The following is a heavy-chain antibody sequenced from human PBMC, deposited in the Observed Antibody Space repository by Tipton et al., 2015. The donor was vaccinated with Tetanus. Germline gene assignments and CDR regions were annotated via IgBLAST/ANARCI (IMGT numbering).Heavy chain of an antibody. CDR1: GGSFSGYY. Sequence: TLSLTCAVYGGSFSGYYWSWIRQPPGKGLEWIGEINHSGSTNYNPSLKSRVTISVDTSKNQFSLKLSSVTAADTAVYYCARPHYYDSSGYYYDQFFQHWGQGTLVAVSS. D-gene: IGHD3-22*01. CDR2: INHSGST. V-gene: IGHV4-34*01. J-gene: IGHJ1*01. CDR3: ARPHYYDSSGYYYDQFFQH.